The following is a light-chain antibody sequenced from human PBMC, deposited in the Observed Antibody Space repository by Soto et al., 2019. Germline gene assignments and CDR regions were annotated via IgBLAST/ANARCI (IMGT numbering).Light chain of an antibody. CDR1: QSIRSY. CDR2: AAS. J-gene: IGKJ5*01. CDR3: QHSHSTPRIT. Sequence: DIQMTQSPSSLSAVVGDRVTITCRTSQSIRSYLNWYQQKSGKAPKLLISAASNLQSGVPYRFSGSGSGTDFTLTISSLQPEDVATYYCQHSHSTPRITFGQGTRPEIK. V-gene: IGKV1-39*01.